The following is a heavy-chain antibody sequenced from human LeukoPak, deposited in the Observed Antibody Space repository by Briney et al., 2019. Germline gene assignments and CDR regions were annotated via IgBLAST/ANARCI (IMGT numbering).Heavy chain of an antibody. Sequence: GGTLRLSCAASGFTFSSYGMSWVRQAPGKGLEWVSAISGSGGSTYYADSVKGRFTISRDNSKNTLYLQMNSLRAEDTAVYYCAKAYAIYYDSSGYCLDYWGQGTLVTVSS. V-gene: IGHV3-23*01. CDR2: ISGSGGST. D-gene: IGHD3-22*01. CDR1: GFTFSSYG. CDR3: AKAYAIYYDSSGYCLDY. J-gene: IGHJ4*02.